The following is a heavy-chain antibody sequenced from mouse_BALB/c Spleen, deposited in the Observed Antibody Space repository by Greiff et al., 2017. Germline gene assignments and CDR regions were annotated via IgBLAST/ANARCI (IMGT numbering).Heavy chain of an antibody. D-gene: IGHD1-1*01. CDR1: GFSLTSYG. V-gene: IGHV2-9*02. J-gene: IGHJ1*01. CDR3: ARDYGSSYWYFDV. CDR2: IWAGGST. Sequence: QVQLKESGPGLVAPSQSLSITCTVSGFSLTSYGVHWVRQPPGKGLEWLGVIWAGGSTNYNSALMSRLSISKDNSKSQVFLKMNSLQTEDTAMYYCARDYGSSYWYFDVWGAGTTVTVSA.